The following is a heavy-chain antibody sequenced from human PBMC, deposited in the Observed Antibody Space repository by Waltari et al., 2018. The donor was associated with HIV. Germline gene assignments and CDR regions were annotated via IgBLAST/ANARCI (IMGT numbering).Heavy chain of an antibody. V-gene: IGHV1-2*02. Sequence: QLVQSGAEVKKPGASVKVSCKASGYTFSNYYIHWVRQAPGQGLEWMGWNNPLNSDTHYAHKFQGGVTITRDTSISTVCMELSRLTYDDTADYYCARGYSAQSPTLGAGGYWGQGTLVTVSS. CDR1: GYTFSNYY. D-gene: IGHD7-27*01. CDR2: NNPLNSDT. CDR3: ARGYSAQSPTLGAGGY. J-gene: IGHJ4*02.